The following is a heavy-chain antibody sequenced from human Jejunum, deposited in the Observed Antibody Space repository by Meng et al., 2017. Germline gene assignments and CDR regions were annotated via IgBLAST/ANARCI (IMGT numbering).Heavy chain of an antibody. CDR3: ARGCTRPDY. D-gene: IGHD2-2*01. J-gene: IGHJ4*02. CDR1: GFTFSDYQ. Sequence: QVQRVESGGGCVKPVGSLRLSCAASGFTFSDYQMSWIRQAPGKRLEWVSCIAPSGSTIYYADSVGGRFTFSRDNAKNSLYLQMNSLRVEDTAVYYCARGCTRPDYWGQGTLVTVSS. CDR2: IAPSGSTI. V-gene: IGHV3-11*01.